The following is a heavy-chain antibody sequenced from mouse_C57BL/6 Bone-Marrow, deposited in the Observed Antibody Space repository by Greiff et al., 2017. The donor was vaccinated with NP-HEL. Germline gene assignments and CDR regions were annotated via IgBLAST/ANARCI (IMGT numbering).Heavy chain of an antibody. J-gene: IGHJ4*01. Sequence: QVQLQQPGAELVKPGASVKVSCKASGYTFTSYWMHWVKQRPGQGLEWIGRIHPSDSDTNYNQKFKGKATLTVDKSSSTAYMQLSSLTSEDSAVYYCAIWAYYYGSSLYAMDYWGQGTSVTVSS. V-gene: IGHV1-74*01. CDR1: GYTFTSYW. CDR3: AIWAYYYGSSLYAMDY. D-gene: IGHD1-1*01. CDR2: IHPSDSDT.